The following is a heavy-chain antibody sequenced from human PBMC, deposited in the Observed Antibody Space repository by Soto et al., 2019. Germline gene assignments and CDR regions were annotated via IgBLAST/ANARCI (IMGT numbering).Heavy chain of an antibody. CDR3: ARGFYGDPPALDY. V-gene: IGHV3-74*01. J-gene: IGHJ4*02. D-gene: IGHD4-17*01. Sequence: EVQLVESGGGLVQPGGSLRLSCAASGFTFSSYYMHWVRQAPGKGLVWISRIKTDGSFSSYADSVQGRFTISRDNARNTLFLQMKSLSDDDTAVYYCARGFYGDPPALDYWGQGTLVSVSS. CDR1: GFTFSSYY. CDR2: IKTDGSFS.